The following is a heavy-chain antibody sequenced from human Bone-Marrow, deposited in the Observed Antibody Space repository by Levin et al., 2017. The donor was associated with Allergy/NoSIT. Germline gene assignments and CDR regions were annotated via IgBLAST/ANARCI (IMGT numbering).Heavy chain of an antibody. CDR3: AREGKDYESSGYYGY. CDR1: GYTFTSYG. D-gene: IGHD3-22*01. J-gene: IGHJ4*02. V-gene: IGHV1-18*01. CDR2: ISAYNGNT. Sequence: ASVKVSCKASGYTFTSYGISWVRQAPGQGLEWMGWISAYNGNTNYAQKLQGRVTMTTDTSTSTAYMELRSLRSDDTAVYYCAREGKDYESSGYYGYWGQGTLVTVSS.